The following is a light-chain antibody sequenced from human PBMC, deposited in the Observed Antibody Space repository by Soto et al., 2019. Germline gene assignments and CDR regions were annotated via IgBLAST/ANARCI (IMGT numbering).Light chain of an antibody. CDR3: CSFAGGRTYV. CDR2: EVT. V-gene: IGLV2-23*02. J-gene: IGLJ1*01. CDR1: SSDVGSYNL. Sequence: SALTQPVSVSGSPGQSITISCTGTSSDVGSYNLVSWYQQHPGKAPKLMIYEVTKRPSGVSNRFSGSKSGNTASLTISGLQAEDEADYYCCSFAGGRTYVFGTGTKV.